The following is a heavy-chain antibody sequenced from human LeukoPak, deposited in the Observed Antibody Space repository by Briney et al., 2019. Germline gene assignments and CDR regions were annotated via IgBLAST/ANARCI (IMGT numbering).Heavy chain of an antibody. CDR3: ARHEYSGSYYGLSWFGP. Sequence: SETLSLTCTVSGDSITRGIYYWSWIRQPAGKGLEWIGRISTSGNTNHNPSLESRVTISVDTSKNQLSLKLSSLTAADTAVYYCARHEYSGSYYGLSWFGPWGQGTLVTVSS. J-gene: IGHJ5*02. V-gene: IGHV4-61*02. D-gene: IGHD1-26*01. CDR1: GDSITRGIYY. CDR2: ISTSGNT.